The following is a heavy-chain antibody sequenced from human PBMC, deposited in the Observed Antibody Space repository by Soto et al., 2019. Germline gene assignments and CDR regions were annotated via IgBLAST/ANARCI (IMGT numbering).Heavy chain of an antibody. D-gene: IGHD3-10*01. CDR3: ARDRPMVREAARYYYYGMDV. CDR1: GRCISSGGYS. J-gene: IGHJ6*02. CDR2: IYYIGST. Sequence: SETLSLACTVSGRCISSGGYSWSWILQHPGKGLELIWYIYYIGSTYYNPSLKSRVTISVHTSKNQFSLKLSSVTAADTAVYYCARDRPMVREAARYYYYGMDVWGQGTKVTVSS. V-gene: IGHV4-31*03.